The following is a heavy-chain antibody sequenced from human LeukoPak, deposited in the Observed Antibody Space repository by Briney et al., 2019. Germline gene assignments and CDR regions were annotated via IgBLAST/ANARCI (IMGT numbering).Heavy chain of an antibody. CDR3: AREEYAWPYDSSGYLDY. CDR1: GFTFSSYG. CDR2: ISGSGGST. Sequence: HAGGSLRLSCAASGFTFSSYGMSWVRQAPGKGLEWVSAISGSGGSTYYADSVKGRFTISRDNSKNTLYLQMNSLRAGDTAVYYCAREEYAWPYDSSGYLDYWGQGTLVTVSS. J-gene: IGHJ4*02. D-gene: IGHD3-22*01. V-gene: IGHV3-23*01.